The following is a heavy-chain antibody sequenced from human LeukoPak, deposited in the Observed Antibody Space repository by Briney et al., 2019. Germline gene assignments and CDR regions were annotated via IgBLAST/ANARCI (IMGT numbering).Heavy chain of an antibody. V-gene: IGHV4-30-4*01. D-gene: IGHD2-15*01. CDR3: ARAGGCSGGICLPNWFDP. J-gene: IGHJ5*02. CDR2: IYYSGST. Sequence: SETLSLTCTVSGGSISSGDYYWSWIRQPPGKGLEWIGYIYYSGSTFYNPSLKSRVTISIDTSKNQFSLKLSSVTAADTAVYHCARAGGCSGGICLPNWFDPWGQGTLVTVSS. CDR1: GGSISSGDYY.